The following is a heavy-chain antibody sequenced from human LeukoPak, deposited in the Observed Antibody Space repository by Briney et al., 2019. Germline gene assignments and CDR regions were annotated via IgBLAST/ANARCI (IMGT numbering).Heavy chain of an antibody. J-gene: IGHJ5*02. CDR2: ISSDSNTI. CDR1: GFTFSTYS. D-gene: IGHD2-15*01. Sequence: GGSLRLSCAASGFTFSTYSMNWVRQAPGKGLEWLSYISSDSNTIYYADSVKGRFTISRDNTENSLYLQMNSLRAEDTAVYYCARPGYCRGGSCLGCFDPWGQGILVTVSS. CDR3: ARPGYCRGGSCLGCFDP. V-gene: IGHV3-48*01.